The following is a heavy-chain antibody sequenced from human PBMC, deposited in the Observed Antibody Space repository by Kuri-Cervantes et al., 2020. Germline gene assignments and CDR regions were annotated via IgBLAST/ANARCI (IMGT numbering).Heavy chain of an antibody. CDR1: GGSISSSSYY. CDR3: ARGNGDITGTTRGMDV. J-gene: IGHJ6*01. D-gene: IGHD1-7*01. Sequence: ESLKISCTVSGGSISSSSYYWGWIRQPPGKGLEWIGNIYYSGSTYYNPSLKSRVTISVDTSKNQFSLKLSSVTAADTAVYYCARGNGDITGTTRGMDVWGQGNTVHGAS. CDR2: IYYSGST. V-gene: IGHV4-39*07.